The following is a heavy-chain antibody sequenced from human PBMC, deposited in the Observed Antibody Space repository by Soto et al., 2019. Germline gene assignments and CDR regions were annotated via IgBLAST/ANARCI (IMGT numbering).Heavy chain of an antibody. CDR3: ARGAARAGILYYYGMDV. J-gene: IGHJ6*02. CDR2: IYYSGST. CDR1: GGSISSYY. D-gene: IGHD2-15*01. Sequence: PSETLSLTCTVSGGSISSYYWSWIRQPPGKGLEWTGYIYYSGSTNYNPSLKSRVTISVDTSKNQFSLTLSSVTAADTAVYYCARGAARAGILYYYGMDVWGQGTTVTVSS. V-gene: IGHV4-59*01.